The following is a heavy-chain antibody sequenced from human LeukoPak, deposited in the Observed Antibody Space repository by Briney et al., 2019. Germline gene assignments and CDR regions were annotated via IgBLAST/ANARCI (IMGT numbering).Heavy chain of an antibody. Sequence: PSETLSLTCTVSGGSISSGGYYWSWIRQPPGKGLEWIGEINHSGSTNYNPSLKSRVTISVDTSKNQFSLKLSSVTAADTAVYYCARQGYYDSSGYDAFDIWGQGTMVTVSS. J-gene: IGHJ3*02. CDR2: INHSGST. CDR1: GGSISSGGYY. D-gene: IGHD3-22*01. V-gene: IGHV4-39*01. CDR3: ARQGYYDSSGYDAFDI.